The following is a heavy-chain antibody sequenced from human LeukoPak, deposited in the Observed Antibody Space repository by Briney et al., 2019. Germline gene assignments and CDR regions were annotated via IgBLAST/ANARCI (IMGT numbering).Heavy chain of an antibody. CDR1: GGSISSYY. D-gene: IGHD3-22*01. CDR2: NYYSGST. CDR3: ARGPHYHDSSGYSPSYSYAMDV. V-gene: IGHV4-59*01. Sequence: PSETLSLTCTVSGGSISSYYWSWIRQPPGKGLEWIGYNYYSGSTNYNPSLRSRVTISVDTSKNQFSLDLRSVTAADTAVYYCARGPHYHDSSGYSPSYSYAMDVWGQGTTVTVSS. J-gene: IGHJ6*02.